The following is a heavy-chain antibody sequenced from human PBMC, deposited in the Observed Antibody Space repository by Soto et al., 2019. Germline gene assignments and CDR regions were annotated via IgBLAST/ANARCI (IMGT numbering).Heavy chain of an antibody. D-gene: IGHD6-19*01. V-gene: IGHV3-30-3*01. J-gene: IGHJ4*02. CDR1: GFTFSSYA. CDR3: ARDSLYSSGPFDY. CDR2: ISYDGSDK. Sequence: GGSLRLSCAASGFTFSSYAMHWVRQAPGKGLEWVALISYDGSDKDYADSVKGRFTISRDNSRNTLFLQMNSLRAEDTAVYYCARDSLYSSGPFDYWGQGTLVTVSS.